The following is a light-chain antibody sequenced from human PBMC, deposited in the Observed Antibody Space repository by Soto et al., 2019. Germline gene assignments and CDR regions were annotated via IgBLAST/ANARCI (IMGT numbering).Light chain of an antibody. J-gene: IGLJ2*01. CDR1: SSDVGGYNY. CDR3: SLYTGSNTPVV. Sequence: QSALTQPASVSGSPGQSITISCTGTSSDVGGYNYVSWYQQHPGKAPKLMIYEVSNRPSGVSNRFSGSKSGNTASLTISGLQAEDEADYYCSLYTGSNTPVVFGGGTKVTVL. V-gene: IGLV2-14*01. CDR2: EVS.